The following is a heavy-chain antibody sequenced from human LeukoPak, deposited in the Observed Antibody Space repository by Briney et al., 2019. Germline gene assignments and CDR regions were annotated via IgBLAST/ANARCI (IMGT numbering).Heavy chain of an antibody. D-gene: IGHD3-9*01. CDR2: IYSGGST. CDR3: AREPYYDILTGYAQKTYWFDP. V-gene: IGHV3-66*01. CDR1: GFTVSSNY. J-gene: IGHJ5*02. Sequence: GGSLRLSCAASGFTVSSNYMSWVRQAPGKGLEWVSVIYSGGSTYYADSVKGRFTISRDNSKNTLYLQMNSLRAEDTAVYYCAREPYYDILTGYAQKTYWFDPWGQGTLVTVSS.